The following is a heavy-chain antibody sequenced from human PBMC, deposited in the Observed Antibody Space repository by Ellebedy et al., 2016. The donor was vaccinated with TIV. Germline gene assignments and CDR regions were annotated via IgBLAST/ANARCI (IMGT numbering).Heavy chain of an antibody. Sequence: GGSLRLXXAASGFPFSNYSMNWVRQAPGKGLEWVSSISSSSSYIYYADSVKGRFIISRDNAKNSLYLQMNSLRAEDTAGYDCARDTSRNYDILTGYYTPYYYGMDVWGQGTTVTVAS. J-gene: IGHJ6*02. D-gene: IGHD3-9*01. CDR1: GFPFSNYS. V-gene: IGHV3-21*01. CDR2: ISSSSSYI. CDR3: ARDTSRNYDILTGYYTPYYYGMDV.